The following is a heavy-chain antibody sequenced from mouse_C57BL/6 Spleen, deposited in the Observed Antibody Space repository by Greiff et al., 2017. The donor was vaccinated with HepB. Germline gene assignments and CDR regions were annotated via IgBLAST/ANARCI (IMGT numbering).Heavy chain of an antibody. V-gene: IGHV1-20*01. CDR1: GYSFTGYF. J-gene: IGHJ2*01. Sequence: EVQRVESGPELVKPGDSVKISCKASGYSFTGYFMNWVMQSHGKSLEWIGRINPYNGDTFYNQKFKGKATLTVDKSSSTAHMELRSLTSEDSAVYYCARGIYYGYDGDYWGQGTTLTVSS. CDR2: INPYNGDT. CDR3: ARGIYYGYDGDY. D-gene: IGHD2-2*01.